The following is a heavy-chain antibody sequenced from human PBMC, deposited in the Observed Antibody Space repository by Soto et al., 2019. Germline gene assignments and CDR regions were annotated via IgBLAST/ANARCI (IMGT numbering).Heavy chain of an antibody. V-gene: IGHV4-59*01. J-gene: IGHJ6*03. CDR2: IYYDGST. CDR3: ARDSGTDHFYYMDV. CDR1: GGSISTYF. Sequence: QVQLQESGPGLVKPSETLSLTCTVSGGSISTYFWGWIRQPPGKGLEWIGYIYYDGSTKSNPSLKSRVTISVDTSKNQFSLKLSSVTAADTAEYYCARDSGTDHFYYMDVWGKGTTVTVSS. D-gene: IGHD3-10*01.